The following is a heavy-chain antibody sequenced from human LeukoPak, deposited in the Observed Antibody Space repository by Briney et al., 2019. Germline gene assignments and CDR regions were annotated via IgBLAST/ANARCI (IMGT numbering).Heavy chain of an antibody. Sequence: PSETLSLTCAVSGDSISSNYWWNWVRQPPGRGLEWIGEILHSGNSNYNPSLMSRVTISLDKFKNQFSLTLTSVTAADTAVYYCARHGSGSYQAYWGQGTLVTVSS. CDR2: ILHSGNS. D-gene: IGHD3-10*01. J-gene: IGHJ4*02. V-gene: IGHV4-4*02. CDR3: ARHGSGSYQAY. CDR1: GDSISSNYW.